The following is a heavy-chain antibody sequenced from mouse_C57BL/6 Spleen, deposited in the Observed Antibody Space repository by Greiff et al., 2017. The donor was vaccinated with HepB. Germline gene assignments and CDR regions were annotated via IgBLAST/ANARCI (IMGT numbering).Heavy chain of an antibody. V-gene: IGHV1-15*01. CDR1: GYTFTDYE. D-gene: IGHD1-1*01. CDR3: TRSDGYYYGSDY. CDR2: IDPETGGT. J-gene: IGHJ2*01. Sequence: VQLQQSGAELVRPGASVTLSCKASGYTFTDYEMHWVKQTPVHGLEWIGAIDPETGGTAYNQKFKGKAILTADKSSSTAYMELRSLASEDSAVYYSTRSDGYYYGSDYWGQGTTLTVSS.